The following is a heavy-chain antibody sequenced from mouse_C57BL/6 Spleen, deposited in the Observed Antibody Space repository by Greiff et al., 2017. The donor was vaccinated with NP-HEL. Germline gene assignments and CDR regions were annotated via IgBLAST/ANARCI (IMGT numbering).Heavy chain of an antibody. J-gene: IGHJ4*01. CDR1: GYTFTSYW. CDR2: IYPGSGST. D-gene: IGHD2-4*01. CDR3: ARDDYDGYAMDY. V-gene: IGHV1-55*01. Sequence: QVQLQQPGAELLKPGASVKMSCKASGYTFTSYWITWVKQRPGPGLEWIGDIYPGSGSTNYNEKFKSKATLTVDTSSSTAYMQLSSLTSEDSAVYYCARDDYDGYAMDYWGQGTSVTVSS.